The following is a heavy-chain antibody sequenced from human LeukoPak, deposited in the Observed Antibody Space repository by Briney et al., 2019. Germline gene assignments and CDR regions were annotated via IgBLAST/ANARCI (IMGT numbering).Heavy chain of an antibody. CDR1: GYSISSGYY. J-gene: IGHJ4*02. CDR3: AKDAYRIAVAGTPNDY. Sequence: SETLSLTCTVSGYSISSGYYWGWIRQPPGKGLEWIGSIYHSGSTYYNPSLKSRVTISVDTSKNQFSLKLTSVTAADTAVYYCAKDAYRIAVAGTPNDYWGQGTLVTVSS. CDR2: IYHSGST. D-gene: IGHD6-19*01. V-gene: IGHV4-38-2*02.